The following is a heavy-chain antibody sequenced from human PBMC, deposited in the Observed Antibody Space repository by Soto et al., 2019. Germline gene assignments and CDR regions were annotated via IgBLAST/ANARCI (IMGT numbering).Heavy chain of an antibody. J-gene: IGHJ4*02. CDR3: AKLGVGTMVRKNLHEPDY. CDR1: GFTFSSYA. V-gene: IGHV3-23*01. D-gene: IGHD3-10*01. CDR2: ISGSGGST. Sequence: GGSLRLSCAASGFTFSSYAMSWVRQAPGKGLEWVSAISGSGGSTYYADSVKGRFTISRDNSKNTLYLQMNSLRAEDTAVYYCAKLGVGTMVRKNLHEPDYWGQGTLVTVSS.